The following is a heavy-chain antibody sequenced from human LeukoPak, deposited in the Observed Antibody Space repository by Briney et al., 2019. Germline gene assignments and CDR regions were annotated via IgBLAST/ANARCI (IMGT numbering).Heavy chain of an antibody. CDR1: GYTFTGYY. D-gene: IGHD5-12*01. Sequence: ASVKVSCKASGYTFTGYYMHWVRQAPGQGLEWMGWINPNSGGTNYAQKFQGRVTMTRDTSISTAYMELSRLRSDDTAVYYCARDWAVATLAHGYWGQGTLVTVSS. CDR3: ARDWAVATLAHGY. CDR2: INPNSGGT. J-gene: IGHJ4*02. V-gene: IGHV1-2*02.